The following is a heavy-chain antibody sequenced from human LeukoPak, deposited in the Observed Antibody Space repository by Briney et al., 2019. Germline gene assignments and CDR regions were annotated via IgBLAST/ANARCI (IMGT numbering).Heavy chain of an antibody. J-gene: IGHJ1*01. CDR3: ARDYYDSHHGHFQH. CDR2: IPYDGSNK. D-gene: IGHD3-22*01. Sequence: GGSLRLSCAASGFTFSSYAMHWVRQAPGKGLEWVAVIPYDGSNKYYADSVKGRFTISRDNSKNTLYLQMNSLRAEDTAVYYCARDYYDSHHGHFQHWGQGTLVTVSS. CDR1: GFTFSSYA. V-gene: IGHV3-30-3*01.